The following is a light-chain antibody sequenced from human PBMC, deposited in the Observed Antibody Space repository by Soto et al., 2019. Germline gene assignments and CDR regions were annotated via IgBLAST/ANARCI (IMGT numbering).Light chain of an antibody. CDR3: QHFGSSPPVI. CDR2: GAS. CDR1: QTTSPKY. V-gene: IGKV3-20*01. Sequence: EIELTQSSGTMSLSPGERSTRSGVVIQTTSPKYVAWYQQRRGLAPTLLVYGASKRAAGIPHRFRGSGSGSEFSLTISGLEPEDFAVYFCQHFGSSPPVIFGQVTRLDIK. J-gene: IGKJ5*01.